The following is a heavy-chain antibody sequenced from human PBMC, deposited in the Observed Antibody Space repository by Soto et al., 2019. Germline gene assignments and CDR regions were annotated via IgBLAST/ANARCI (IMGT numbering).Heavy chain of an antibody. CDR3: ASEGVRGMDV. J-gene: IGHJ6*02. D-gene: IGHD3-16*01. CDR1: GYTFTSYD. V-gene: IGHV1-8*01. CDR2: MNPNSANK. Sequence: QVQLVQSGAEVKKPGASVKVSCKASGYTFTSYDINWVRQATGQGLEWMGWMNPNSANKGYAQKFQGRVTMTRNTSISTAYMKLSSLRSEDAAGYYCASEGVRGMDVWGQATTVTVSS.